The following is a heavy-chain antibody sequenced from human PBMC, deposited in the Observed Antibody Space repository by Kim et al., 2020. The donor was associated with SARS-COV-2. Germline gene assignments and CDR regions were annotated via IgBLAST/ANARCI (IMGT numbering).Heavy chain of an antibody. J-gene: IGHJ5*02. Sequence: NGHTNYAQELQGRVTMTTDTSRSTAYMDLRSLRSDDTAVYSCARDLPLGPWGQGTLVTVSS. CDR2: NGHT. V-gene: IGHV1-18*01. CDR3: ARDLPLGP.